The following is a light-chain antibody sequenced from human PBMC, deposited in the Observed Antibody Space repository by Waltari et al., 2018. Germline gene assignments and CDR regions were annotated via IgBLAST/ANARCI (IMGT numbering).Light chain of an antibody. CDR1: TGPVTSGYF. V-gene: IGLV7-43*01. Sequence: QTVVTPEPSLTVSPGGTVTLTCASSTGPVTSGYFPHWFQLKPGQAPRALIYSATNKPSWAPGLFSGSSVGGKAVLTLAGVRPEDEAEYYCLLYSGGAQHYVFGAGPKVFGL. J-gene: IGLJ1*01. CDR2: SAT. CDR3: LLYSGGAQHYV.